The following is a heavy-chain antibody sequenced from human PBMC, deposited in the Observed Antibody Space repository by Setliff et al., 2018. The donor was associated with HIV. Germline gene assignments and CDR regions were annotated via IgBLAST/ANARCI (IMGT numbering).Heavy chain of an antibody. CDR2: IDPTDSYI. CDR3: ARHEAGGGMDV. J-gene: IGHJ6*02. CDR1: GYSFTNYW. V-gene: IGHV5-10-1*01. Sequence: GESLKISCKGSGYSFTNYWISWVRQMPGKGLEWMGRIDPTDSYINYSPSFQGHVTISSYKSISSAYLQWSSLKASDTAMYYCARHEAGGGMDVWGQGTTVTVSS. D-gene: IGHD3-10*01.